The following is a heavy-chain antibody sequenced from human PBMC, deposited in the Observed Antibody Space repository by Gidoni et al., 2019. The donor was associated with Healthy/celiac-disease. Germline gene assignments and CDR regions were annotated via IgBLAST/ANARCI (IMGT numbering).Heavy chain of an antibody. V-gene: IGHV3-53*01. J-gene: IGHJ4*02. CDR3: ASAPVDTGGYYFDY. CDR2: IYSGGST. D-gene: IGHD5-18*01. CDR1: GFTVSSNY. Sequence: EVQLVESGGGLILPGGSLRLSCAASGFTVSSNYMGWVRQAPGQGLGWVSVIYSGGSTYYADSVKGRFTISRDNSKNTLYLQMNSVRAEDTAVYYCASAPVDTGGYYFDYWGQGTLVTVSS.